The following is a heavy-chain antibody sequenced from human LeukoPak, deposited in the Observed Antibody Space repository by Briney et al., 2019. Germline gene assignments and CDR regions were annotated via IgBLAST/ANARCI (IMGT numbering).Heavy chain of an antibody. CDR3: ARDRKGSVTTSISGHIDY. D-gene: IGHD4-17*01. J-gene: IGHJ4*02. V-gene: IGHV1-2*02. Sequence: GASVKVPCKASGYTFTGYYMHWVRQAPGQGLEWMGWINPKSAGTSYAQEFQGRVTMTRDTSTATVYMELSRLRSEGTAVYYCARDRKGSVTTSISGHIDYWGQGTLVTVSS. CDR2: INPKSAGT. CDR1: GYTFTGYY.